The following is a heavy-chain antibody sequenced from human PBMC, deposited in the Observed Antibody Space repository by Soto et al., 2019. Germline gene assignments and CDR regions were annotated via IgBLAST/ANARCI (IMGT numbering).Heavy chain of an antibody. J-gene: IGHJ5*02. CDR1: GGTFSSYA. CDR2: IIPIFCTA. CDR3: AREFRGWYGTGWFDT. D-gene: IGHD6-19*01. Sequence: QVQLVQSGAEVKKPGSSVKVSCKASGGTFSSYAISWVRQAPGQGLEWMGGIIPIFCTANYAQKFQGRVTITADESASTAYMELSSLRSEDTAVYYCAREFRGWYGTGWFDTWGQGTLVSVSS. V-gene: IGHV1-69*12.